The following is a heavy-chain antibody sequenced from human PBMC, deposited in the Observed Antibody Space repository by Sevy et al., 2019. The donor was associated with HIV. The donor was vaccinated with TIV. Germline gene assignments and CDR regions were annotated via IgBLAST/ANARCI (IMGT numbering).Heavy chain of an antibody. J-gene: IGHJ5*02. CDR1: DGSFSGYY. V-gene: IGHV4-34*01. CDR2: INESGIT. Sequence: SETLSLTCAVHDGSFSGYYWNWIRQLPGKGLEWIGEINESGITYYNPGLKSRVTISVDTSKKQLSLKLHSVTAVDSAVYFCARSPPVVVVPGAPSWFDPWGQGTLVTVSS. CDR3: ARSPPVVVVPGAPSWFDP. D-gene: IGHD2-2*01.